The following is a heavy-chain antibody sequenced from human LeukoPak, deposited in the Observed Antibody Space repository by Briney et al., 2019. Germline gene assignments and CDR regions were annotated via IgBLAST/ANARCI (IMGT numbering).Heavy chain of an antibody. CDR2: IKQDGSEK. Sequence: GGSLRLSCAASGFTFSSYWMSWVSQAPGKGLEWVANIKQDGSEKYYVDSVKGRFTISRDSAKNSLYLQVNSLRAEDTAVYYCASTTISPVGGMDVWGQGTTVTVSS. J-gene: IGHJ6*02. D-gene: IGHD2/OR15-2a*01. CDR1: GFTFSSYW. V-gene: IGHV3-7*05. CDR3: ASTTISPVGGMDV.